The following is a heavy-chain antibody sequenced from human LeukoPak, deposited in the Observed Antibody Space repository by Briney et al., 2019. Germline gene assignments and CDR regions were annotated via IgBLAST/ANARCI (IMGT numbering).Heavy chain of an antibody. D-gene: IGHD6-13*01. CDR3: ARTLYSSSWFNYYYYGMDV. V-gene: IGHV1-8*01. J-gene: IGHJ6*02. CDR2: MNPNSGNT. CDR1: GYTFTSYD. Sequence: ASVKVSCKASGYTFTSYDINWVRQATGQGLEWMGWMNPNSGNTGYAQKFQGGVTMTRNTSISTAYMELSSLRSEDTAVYYCARTLYSSSWFNYYYYGMDVWGQGTTVTVSS.